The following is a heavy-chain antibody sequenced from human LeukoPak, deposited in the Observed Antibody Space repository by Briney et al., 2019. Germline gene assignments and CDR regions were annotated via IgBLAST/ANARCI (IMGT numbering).Heavy chain of an antibody. D-gene: IGHD3-3*01. CDR3: AKDSVTKYDFWSGPTYFVDY. CDR1: GFTFSSYA. CDR2: ISGSGFST. J-gene: IGHJ4*02. Sequence: QPGXSLRLSCAASGFTFSSYAMSWVRQAPGKGLEWVSAISGSGFSTYYSHSVKRRFTISRDNSKNTLYLQMNGLRAEDTAVYYCAKDSVTKYDFWSGPTYFVDYWGQGTLVTVSS. V-gene: IGHV3-23*01.